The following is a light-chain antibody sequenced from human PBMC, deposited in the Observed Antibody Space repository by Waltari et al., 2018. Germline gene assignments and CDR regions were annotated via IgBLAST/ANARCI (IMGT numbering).Light chain of an antibody. J-gene: IGLJ1*01. CDR3: CSYAVGSTFV. CDR1: RIGLGANNY. Sequence: QSALTPAAPVAGSPGQPTTIFCRGTRIGLGANNYDPWYHQPPGKAPKLLISDVTKRPSGVSDRFSGSKSGNTASLTISGLQAEDEADYYCCSYAVGSTFVFGTGTKVTVV. CDR2: DVT. V-gene: IGLV2-23*02.